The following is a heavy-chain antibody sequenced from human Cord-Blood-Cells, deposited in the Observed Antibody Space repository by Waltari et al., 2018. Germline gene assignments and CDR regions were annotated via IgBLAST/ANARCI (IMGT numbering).Heavy chain of an antibody. CDR2: INPNSGGT. CDR1: GYTFTGYY. V-gene: IGHV1-2*06. D-gene: IGHD6-6*01. Sequence: QVQLVQSGAEVKKPGASVKVSCKASGYTFTGYYMHWVRQAPGQGLEWMGRINPNSGGTNYAQKLQGRVTMTRDTSISTAYMELSRLRSDDTAVYYCAIHLIAARPHYFDYWGQGTLVTVSS. J-gene: IGHJ4*02. CDR3: AIHLIAARPHYFDY.